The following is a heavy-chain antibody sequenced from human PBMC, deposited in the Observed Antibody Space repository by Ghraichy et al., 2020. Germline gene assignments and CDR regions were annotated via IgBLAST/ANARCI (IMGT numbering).Heavy chain of an antibody. CDR3: TRVPRDSAVGPSRFDY. CDR2: IKSKTDGGTT. V-gene: IGHV3-15*01. D-gene: IGHD2-21*02. Sequence: GGSLRLSCAASGFTFSNAWMSWVRQAPGKGLEWVGRIKSKTDGGTTDYAAPVKGRFTISRDDSKNTLYLQMNSLKTEDTAVYYCTRVPRDSAVGPSRFDYWGQGTLVTVSS. CDR1: GFTFSNAW. J-gene: IGHJ4*02.